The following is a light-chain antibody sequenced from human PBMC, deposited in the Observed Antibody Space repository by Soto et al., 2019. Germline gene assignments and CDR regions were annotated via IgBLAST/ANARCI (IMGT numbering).Light chain of an antibody. CDR3: HQYGGSPRT. Sequence: ESVLTQSPGTLSLSPGERATLSCRASQSVSSSYLAWYQQKPGQAPRLLIYGASSRATGIPDMFSGSGSGTDFTLTISRLEPEDFAVYYCHQYGGSPRTLGQGTKVEIK. CDR1: QSVSSSY. V-gene: IGKV3-20*01. J-gene: IGKJ1*01. CDR2: GAS.